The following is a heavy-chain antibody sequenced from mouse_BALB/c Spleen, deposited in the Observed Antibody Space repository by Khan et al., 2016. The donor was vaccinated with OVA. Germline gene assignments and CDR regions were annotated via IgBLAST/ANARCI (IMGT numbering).Heavy chain of an antibody. Sequence: QIQLVQSGPELKKPGETVKISCKASGYTFTNYGMNWVKQAPGKGLKWMGWINTYTGEPTYADDFKGRSAFSLENSASTAYLHIKNLKSEDTATYFCARSNSYWYFDVWGAGTTVTVSS. J-gene: IGHJ1*01. CDR3: ARSNSYWYFDV. V-gene: IGHV9-3-1*01. D-gene: IGHD4-1*02. CDR2: INTYTGEP. CDR1: GYTFTNYG.